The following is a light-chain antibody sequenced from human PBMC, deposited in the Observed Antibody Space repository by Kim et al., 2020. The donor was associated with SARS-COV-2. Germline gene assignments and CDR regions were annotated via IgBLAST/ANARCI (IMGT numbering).Light chain of an antibody. J-gene: IGKJ4*01. CDR1: QSVSSSY. CDR2: GAS. V-gene: IGKV3-20*01. Sequence: EIVLTQSPGTLSLSPGERATLSCRASQSVSSSYLAWYQQKPGQAPRLLIYGASSRATGIPDRFSGSGSGTDFTLTISRLEPEDFAVYYCQQYVSSLTFGGGTKVDI. CDR3: QQYVSSLT.